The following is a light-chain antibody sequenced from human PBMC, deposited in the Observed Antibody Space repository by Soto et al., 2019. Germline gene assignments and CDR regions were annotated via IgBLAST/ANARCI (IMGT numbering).Light chain of an antibody. CDR3: VPFAGGTYV. J-gene: IGLJ1*01. CDR2: DVN. V-gene: IGLV2-8*01. CDR1: SSDVGAYIF. Sequence: QSVLTQPPSASGSPGQSVTISCTGTSSDVGAYIFVSWYQQHPGKAPKLMVYDVNRRPPGVPDRFFGSKSGNTASLTVSGLQAEDEADYSCVPFAGGTYVFRTGTKVTVL.